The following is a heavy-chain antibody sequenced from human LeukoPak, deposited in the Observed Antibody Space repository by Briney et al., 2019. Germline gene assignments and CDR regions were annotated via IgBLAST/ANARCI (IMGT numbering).Heavy chain of an antibody. J-gene: IGHJ6*03. V-gene: IGHV4-39*07. CDR2: IYYSGST. Sequence: SETLSLTCTVSGGSISSSSYYWGWIRQPPGKGLEWIGSIYYSGSTYYNPSLKSRVTISVDTSKNQFSLKLSSVTAADTAVYYCARVGDYYYYMDVWGKGTTVTVSS. CDR3: ARVGDYYYYMDV. D-gene: IGHD3-3*01. CDR1: GGSISSSSYY.